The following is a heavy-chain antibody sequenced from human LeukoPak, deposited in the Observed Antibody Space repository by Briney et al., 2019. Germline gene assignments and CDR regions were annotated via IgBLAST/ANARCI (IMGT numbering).Heavy chain of an antibody. J-gene: IGHJ3*02. D-gene: IGHD2-2*02. CDR2: IKEDGSEK. Sequence: GGSLRLSCAASGFTFSSYWMSWVRQAPGKGLEWVANIKEDGSEKYYVDSVKGRFTISRDNAKKSLYLQMNSLRAEDTAVYYCAGYCSSTSCYMSQAFGIWGQGTMVTVSS. CDR1: GFTFSSYW. CDR3: AGYCSSTSCYMSQAFGI. V-gene: IGHV3-7*01.